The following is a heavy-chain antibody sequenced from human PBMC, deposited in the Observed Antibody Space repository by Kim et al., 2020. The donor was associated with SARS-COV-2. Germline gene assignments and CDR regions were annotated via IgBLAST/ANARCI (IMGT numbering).Heavy chain of an antibody. CDR2: IKQDGSEK. Sequence: GGSLRLSCAASGFTFNSYWMSWVRQAPGKGLEWVANIKQDGSEKYYVDSVKGRFTISRDNAKNSLYLQMNSLRGEDTAVYYCARDLSAGSWYPTYYFDYWGQGTPVTVSS. CDR3: ARDLSAGSWYPTYYFDY. V-gene: IGHV3-7*03. D-gene: IGHD6-13*01. J-gene: IGHJ4*02. CDR1: GFTFNSYW.